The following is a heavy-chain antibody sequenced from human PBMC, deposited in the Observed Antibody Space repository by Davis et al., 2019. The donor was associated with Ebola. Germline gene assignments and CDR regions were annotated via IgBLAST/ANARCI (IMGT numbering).Heavy chain of an antibody. J-gene: IGHJ3*02. D-gene: IGHD3-10*01. CDR1: GFIFSSYA. Sequence: GESLKISCAASGFIFSSYAMHWVRQAPGKGLEWVAVISYDGSNKYYADSVKGRFTISRDNSKNTLYLQMGSLRAEDMAVYYCARALATVVTPIDAFDIWGQGTMVTVSS. CDR3: ARALATVVTPIDAFDI. V-gene: IGHV3-30*14. CDR2: ISYDGSNK.